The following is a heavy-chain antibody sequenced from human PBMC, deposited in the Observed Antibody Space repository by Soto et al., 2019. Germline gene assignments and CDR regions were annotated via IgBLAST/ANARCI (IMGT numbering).Heavy chain of an antibody. J-gene: IGHJ4*02. Sequence: EVQLVESGGGLIQPGGSLRLSCTASGFTVSSNYMSWVRQAPGKGLEWVSGIYSGGRTYYADSVKGRFTMSRDSSKNTLYLQRTSLRAEDTAVYYCARFSGYPNYYFDYWGQGTLVTVSS. CDR3: ARFSGYPNYYFDY. CDR1: GFTVSSNY. CDR2: IYSGGRT. D-gene: IGHD5-18*01. V-gene: IGHV3-53*01.